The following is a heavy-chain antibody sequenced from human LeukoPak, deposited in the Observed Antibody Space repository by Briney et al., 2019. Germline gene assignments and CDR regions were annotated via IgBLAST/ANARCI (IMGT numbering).Heavy chain of an antibody. V-gene: IGHV3-74*01. Sequence: GGSLRLSCAASGFTFSSYWMHWVRHAPGKGLVWVSRINSDGSSTSYADSVKGRFTISRDNAKNTLYLQMNSLRAEDTAVYYCARGRYDFWSGYYADYYYYYGMDVWGQGTTVTVSS. CDR3: ARGRYDFWSGYYADYYYYYGMDV. J-gene: IGHJ6*02. D-gene: IGHD3-3*01. CDR2: INSDGSST. CDR1: GFTFSSYW.